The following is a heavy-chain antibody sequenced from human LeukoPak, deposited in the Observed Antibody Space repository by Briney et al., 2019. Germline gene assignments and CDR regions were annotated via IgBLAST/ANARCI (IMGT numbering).Heavy chain of an antibody. CDR1: GFTFSSYW. V-gene: IGHV3-7*03. CDR3: ARGVNGN. CDR2: IKQDGSEK. Sequence: PGGSLRLSCEASGFTFSSYWMSWVRQAPGKGLEWVANIKQDGSEKYYVDSVKGRFTISRDNAKNSLYLQMNSLRAEDTAVYYCARGVNGNWGQGTLVTVSS. J-gene: IGHJ4*02.